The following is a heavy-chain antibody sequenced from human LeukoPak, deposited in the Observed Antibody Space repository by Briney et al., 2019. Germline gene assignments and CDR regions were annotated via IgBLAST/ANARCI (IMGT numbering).Heavy chain of an antibody. CDR3: ARTTTSSDMDV. V-gene: IGHV4-39*01. CDR1: GGSISSSSYY. CDR2: IYYSGST. J-gene: IGHJ6*03. D-gene: IGHD1-1*01. Sequence: SETLSLTCTVSGGSISSSSYYWGWIRQPPGKGLEWIGSIYYSGSTYYNPSLKSRVTISVDTSKNQLSLKLSSVTAADTAVYYCARTTTSSDMDVWGKGTTVTVSS.